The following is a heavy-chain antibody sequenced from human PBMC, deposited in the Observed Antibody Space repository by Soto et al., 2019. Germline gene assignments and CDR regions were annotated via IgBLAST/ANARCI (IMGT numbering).Heavy chain of an antibody. CDR1: GFTFSSYG. CDR2: IWYDGSNK. Sequence: SLRLSCAASGFTFSSYGMHWVRQAPGKGLEWVAVIWYDGSNKYYADSVKGRFTISRDNSKNTLYLQMNSLRAEDTAVYYCARDGRHNWFDPWGQGTLVTVSS. V-gene: IGHV3-33*01. J-gene: IGHJ5*02. CDR3: ARDGRHNWFDP.